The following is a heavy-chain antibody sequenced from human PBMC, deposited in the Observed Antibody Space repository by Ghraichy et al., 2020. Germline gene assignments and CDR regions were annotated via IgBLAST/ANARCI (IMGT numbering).Heavy chain of an antibody. CDR3: ARKKSGWYYYYFDY. CDR1: GGSFSGYY. CDR2: INHSGST. Sequence: SETLSLTCAVYGGSFSGYYWSWIRQPPGKGLEWIGEINHSGSTNYNPSLKSRVTISVDTSKNQFSLKLSSVTAADTAVYYCARKKSGWYYYYFDYWGQGTLVTVSS. V-gene: IGHV4-34*01. J-gene: IGHJ4*02. D-gene: IGHD6-19*01.